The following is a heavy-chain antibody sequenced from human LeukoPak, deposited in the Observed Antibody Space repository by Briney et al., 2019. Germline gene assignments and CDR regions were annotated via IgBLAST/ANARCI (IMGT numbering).Heavy chain of an antibody. D-gene: IGHD1-1*01. Sequence: GGSLRLSCAASGFTFSSYSMNWVRQAPGKGLEWVSSISSSSSYIYYADSVKGRFTISRDNSKNTLYLQMNSLRAEDTAVYYCAKDRTTGTAYYYYYYGMDVWGQGTTVTVSS. V-gene: IGHV3-21*04. CDR2: ISSSSSYI. J-gene: IGHJ6*02. CDR1: GFTFSSYS. CDR3: AKDRTTGTAYYYYYYGMDV.